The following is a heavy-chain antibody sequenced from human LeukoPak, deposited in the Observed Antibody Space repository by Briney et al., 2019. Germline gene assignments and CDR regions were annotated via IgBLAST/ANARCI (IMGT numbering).Heavy chain of an antibody. CDR3: AREGNDYGANSIDY. CDR1: GGSISTQY. CDR2: MYFNGDT. V-gene: IGHV4-59*11. J-gene: IGHJ4*02. D-gene: IGHD4-23*01. Sequence: SGTLSLTCTVSGGSISTQYWTWIRQPPGKRLEWLGYMYFNGDTNYNPSLESRVTISLGPSKNQFSLKLTSVTAADTAVYYCAREGNDYGANSIDYWGQGILVTVSS.